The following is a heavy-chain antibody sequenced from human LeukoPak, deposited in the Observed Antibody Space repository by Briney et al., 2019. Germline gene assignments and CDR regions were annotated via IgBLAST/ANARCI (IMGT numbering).Heavy chain of an antibody. J-gene: IGHJ3*02. CDR3: ASFTPYDFWSGYTDHDAFDI. V-gene: IGHV1-69*05. CDR1: GGTFSSYA. CDR2: IIPIFGTA. D-gene: IGHD3-3*01. Sequence: SVKVSCKTSGGTFSSYAISWVRQAPGQGLEWMGGIIPIFGTANYAQKFQGRVTITTDESTSTAYMELSSLRSEDTAVYYCASFTPYDFWSGYTDHDAFDIWGQGTMVTVSS.